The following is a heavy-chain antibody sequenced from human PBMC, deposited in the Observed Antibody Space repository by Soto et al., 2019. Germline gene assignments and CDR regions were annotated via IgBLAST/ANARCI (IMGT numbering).Heavy chain of an antibody. J-gene: IGHJ1*01. CDR3: AREIYSSGYLEYFQH. CDR1: GYSISSGYY. V-gene: IGHV4-38-2*02. CDR2: IYHSGST. Sequence: PSETLSLTCAVSGYSISSGYYWGWIRQPPGKGLEWIGSIYHSGSTYYNPSLKSRVTISVDTSKNQFSLKLSSVTAADTAVYYCAREIYSSGYLEYFQHWGQGTLVTVSS. D-gene: IGHD3-22*01.